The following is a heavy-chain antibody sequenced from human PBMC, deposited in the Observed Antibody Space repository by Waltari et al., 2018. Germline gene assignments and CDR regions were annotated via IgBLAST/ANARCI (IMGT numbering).Heavy chain of an antibody. CDR2: IKSDGTST. CDR3: ARAPSYYWFDT. Sequence: EVQLVESGGGLVQPGGSLRLSCAASGFTFGYDWMHWVRQAPGKGLVWVSRIKSDGTSTTYADSVKGRFTISSDNAKNTLYLQMNSLRADDTAIYYCARAPSYYWFDTWGQGTLVTVSS. D-gene: IGHD1-26*01. V-gene: IGHV3-74*01. CDR1: GFTFGYDW. J-gene: IGHJ5*02.